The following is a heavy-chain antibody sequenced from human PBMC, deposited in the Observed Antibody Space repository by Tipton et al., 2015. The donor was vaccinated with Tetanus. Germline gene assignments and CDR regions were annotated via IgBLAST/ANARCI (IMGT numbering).Heavy chain of an antibody. CDR3: ARARSGSTRDEVAY. CDR2: MSGDGTKN. Sequence: SLRLSCLVSGFTFSPYDMHWVRQAPGKGLEWVTVMSGDGTKNHYADSVKGRFTISRDNSKYTLYLQMNSLRPEDTAVYYCARARSGSTRDEVAYWGQGTLVTVSS. D-gene: IGHD1-26*01. V-gene: IGHV3-30*19. J-gene: IGHJ4*02. CDR1: GFTFSPYD.